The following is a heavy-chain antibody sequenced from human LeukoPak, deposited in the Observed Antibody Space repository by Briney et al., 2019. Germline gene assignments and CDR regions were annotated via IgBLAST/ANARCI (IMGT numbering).Heavy chain of an antibody. V-gene: IGHV4-39*01. CDR3: ATCRTAKTGFDY. D-gene: IGHD1-1*01. CDR1: GGSISNNNYY. CDR2: IYYSGSP. J-gene: IGHJ4*02. Sequence: KSSETLSLTCTVSGGSISNNNYYWAWIRQPPGKGLECIGSIYYSGSPYYNPSLKSRVTISVDTSKNQFSLRLSSVTAADTAVYYCATCRTAKTGFDYWGQGTLVTVSS.